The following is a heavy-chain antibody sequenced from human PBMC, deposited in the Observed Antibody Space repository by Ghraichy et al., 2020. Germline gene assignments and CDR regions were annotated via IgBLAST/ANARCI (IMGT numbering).Heavy chain of an antibody. Sequence: ASVKVSCKASGYTFTSYGISWVRQAPGQGLEWMAWISPYNGNTNYAQKLQGRVTMTTDTSTSTAYMELRSLRSDDTAVYYCARDRGYYYDSSGYGDYWGQGTLVTFSS. J-gene: IGHJ4*02. CDR2: ISPYNGNT. CDR1: GYTFTSYG. CDR3: ARDRGYYYDSSGYGDY. V-gene: IGHV1-18*04. D-gene: IGHD3-22*01.